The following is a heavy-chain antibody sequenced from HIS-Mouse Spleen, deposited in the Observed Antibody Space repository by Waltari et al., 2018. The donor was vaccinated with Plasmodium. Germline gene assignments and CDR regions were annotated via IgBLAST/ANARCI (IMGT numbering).Heavy chain of an antibody. V-gene: IGHV4-34*01. CDR2: INHSGTT. CDR1: GGSFSGYY. Sequence: QVQLQQWGAGLLKPSETLSLTCAVYGGSFSGYYRSGIRQPPGKGLAWIGEINHSGTTTYNPSLKSRVTISVDTSKIQFSLKLGSVTAADTAVYYCARGPGYSSGWYYFDYWGQGTLVTVSS. CDR3: ARGPGYSSGWYYFDY. J-gene: IGHJ4*02. D-gene: IGHD6-19*01.